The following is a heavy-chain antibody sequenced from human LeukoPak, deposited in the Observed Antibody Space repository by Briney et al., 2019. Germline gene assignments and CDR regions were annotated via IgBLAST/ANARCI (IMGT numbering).Heavy chain of an antibody. D-gene: IGHD6-19*01. V-gene: IGHV3-23*01. CDR2: ISGGGITT. CDR3: PRQSYASGWNPFDY. J-gene: IGHJ4*02. Sequence: PGGSLRLSCAASGFTFSNYAMSWGRQAPGKGLKWVSTISGGGITTYYADSAKGRFTISRDNSKNTMFLQMNSLRADDTAVYYCPRQSYASGWNPFDYWGQGILVTVSS. CDR1: GFTFSNYA.